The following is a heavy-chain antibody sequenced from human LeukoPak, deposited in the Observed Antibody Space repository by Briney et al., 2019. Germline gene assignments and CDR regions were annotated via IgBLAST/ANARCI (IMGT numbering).Heavy chain of an antibody. CDR2: IYYAGIT. CDR1: GGSISNANFY. J-gene: IGHJ6*02. V-gene: IGHV4-39*01. CDR3: ARQVPGPYDYYGMDV. Sequence: SETLSLTCLVSGGSISNANFYWVWLPQPPGKGLVGFVNIYYAGITSYTSSLKSRVTISVDTSKSQFSLRLTSVPAADTAVYFCARQVPGPYDYYGMDVWGQGTTVTVSS.